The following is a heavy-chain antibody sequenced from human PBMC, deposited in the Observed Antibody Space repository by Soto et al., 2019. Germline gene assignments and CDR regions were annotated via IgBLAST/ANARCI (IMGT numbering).Heavy chain of an antibody. CDR1: GYSFTSYW. CDR3: ARLTRSIYYYYGMDV. V-gene: IGHV5-51*01. CDR2: IYPGDSDT. D-gene: IGHD2-21*02. J-gene: IGHJ6*02. Sequence: SGESLKISCKGSGYSFTSYWIGWVRQMPGKGLEWMGIIYPGDSDTRYSPSFQGQVTISADKSISTAYLQWSSLKASDTAMYYCARLTRSIYYYYGMDVWGQGTTVTVSS.